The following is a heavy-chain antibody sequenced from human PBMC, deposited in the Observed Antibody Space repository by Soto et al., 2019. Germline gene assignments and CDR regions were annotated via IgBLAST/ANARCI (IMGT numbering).Heavy chain of an antibody. V-gene: IGHV3-23*01. Sequence: PGGSLRLSCAASGFTFSSYAMSWVRQAPGKGLEWVSTISGSGGSTYYVDSVKGRFTISRDNSRNTLYLQMNSLRAEDAAVYYCAKSPHGTMIVVDSFDAWGQGTLVTVSS. CDR3: AKSPHGTMIVVDSFDA. D-gene: IGHD3-22*01. CDR2: ISGSGGST. J-gene: IGHJ4*01. CDR1: GFTFSSYA.